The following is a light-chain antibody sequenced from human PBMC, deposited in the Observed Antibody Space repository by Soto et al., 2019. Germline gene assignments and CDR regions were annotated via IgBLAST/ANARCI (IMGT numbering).Light chain of an antibody. CDR3: QQRSHWPRT. Sequence: EIVLTQSPANLSLSPGDRATLSCRASQSVSSYLAWYQQKPGQAPRLLIYDASNRATGIPARFSGSGSGTDFTLTISSLEPEDFAVYYCQQRSHWPRTFGQGTKVDIK. CDR2: DAS. V-gene: IGKV3-11*01. CDR1: QSVSSY. J-gene: IGKJ1*01.